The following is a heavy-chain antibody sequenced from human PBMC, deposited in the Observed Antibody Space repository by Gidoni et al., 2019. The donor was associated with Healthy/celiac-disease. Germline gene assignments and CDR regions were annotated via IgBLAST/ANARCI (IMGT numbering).Heavy chain of an antibody. J-gene: IGHJ4*02. D-gene: IGHD1-26*01. Sequence: QVQLVESGGGLVKPGGSLRLSCAASGFTCSDHYMHWIRQAPGKGLEWVSYISSSGSNIYYADSVKGRCTISRDNAKNSLYLQMNSLRAEDTAVYYCATSGSYSHSDYWGQGTLVTVSS. V-gene: IGHV3-11*01. CDR1: GFTCSDHY. CDR2: ISSSGSNI. CDR3: ATSGSYSHSDY.